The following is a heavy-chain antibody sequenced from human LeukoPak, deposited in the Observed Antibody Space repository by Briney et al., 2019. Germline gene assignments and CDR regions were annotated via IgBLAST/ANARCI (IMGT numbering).Heavy chain of an antibody. CDR2: IYYSGNT. Sequence: PSETLSLTCTVSGGSISSSSYYWGWIRQPPGKGLEWIGNIYYSGNTYYNPSLKSRVTMSVDTSKNEFSLKPSSVTAADTAIYYCSRQKTYYGSGSSFDYWGQGTLVTISS. CDR3: SRQKTYYGSGSSFDY. CDR1: GGSISSSSYY. D-gene: IGHD3-10*01. V-gene: IGHV4-39*01. J-gene: IGHJ4*02.